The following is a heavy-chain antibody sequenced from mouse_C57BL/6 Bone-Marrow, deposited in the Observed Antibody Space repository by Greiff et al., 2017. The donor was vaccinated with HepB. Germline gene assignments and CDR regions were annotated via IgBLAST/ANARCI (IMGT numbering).Heavy chain of an antibody. Sequence: QVQLQQSGPGLVQPSQRLSITCTVSGFSLTSYGVHWVRQSPGKGLEWLGVIWSGGSTDYNAAFISRLSISKDNSKCQVFFKMNSLQADDTAIYYCARNLYYSNFFWYFDVWGTGTTVTVSS. CDR3: ARNLYYSNFFWYFDV. CDR1: GFSLTSYG. J-gene: IGHJ1*03. V-gene: IGHV2-2*01. D-gene: IGHD2-5*01. CDR2: IWSGGST.